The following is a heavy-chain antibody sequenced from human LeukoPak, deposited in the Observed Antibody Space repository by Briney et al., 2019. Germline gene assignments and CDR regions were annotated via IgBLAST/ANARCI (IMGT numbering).Heavy chain of an antibody. CDR1: GSTVSSSY. Sequence: GGSLRLSCAASGSTVSSSYMSWVRQAPGKGLEWVSVIYSGGSTYYADSVKGRFTISRDNSKNTLYLQMNSLRAEATAVYYCATEGKYYDSSGYPTWTFDSWGQGTLVTVSS. CDR2: IYSGGST. V-gene: IGHV3-66*02. D-gene: IGHD3-22*01. CDR3: ATEGKYYDSSGYPTWTFDS. J-gene: IGHJ4*02.